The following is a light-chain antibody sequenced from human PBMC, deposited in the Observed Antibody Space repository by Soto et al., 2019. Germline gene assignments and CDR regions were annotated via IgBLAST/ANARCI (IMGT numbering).Light chain of an antibody. CDR2: AAF. CDR3: QQLNDYPLA. V-gene: IGKV1-9*01. Sequence: DIQLTQSPSFLSASVGDRVTITCRASQAISTYLAWYQQKPGKAPKLLIYAAFTLQSGVPSRFSGSGSGTEFPLTITSLQPEDFATYYCQQLNDYPLAFGQGTRLEMK. J-gene: IGKJ5*01. CDR1: QAISTY.